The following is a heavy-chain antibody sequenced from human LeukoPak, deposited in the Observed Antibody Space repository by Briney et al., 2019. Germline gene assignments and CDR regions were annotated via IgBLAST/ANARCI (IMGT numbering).Heavy chain of an antibody. V-gene: IGHV1-46*01. CDR2: INPSGGST. Sequence: ASVKVSCKASGYTFTSYYMHWVRQAPGQGLEWMGIINPSGGSTSYAQKFQGRVTMTRDTSTSTDYMELSSLRSEDTAVYYCARDHYCSSTSCYYRVEAYFDYWGQGTPVTVSS. D-gene: IGHD2-2*01. CDR3: ARDHYCSSTSCYYRVEAYFDY. J-gene: IGHJ4*02. CDR1: GYTFTSYY.